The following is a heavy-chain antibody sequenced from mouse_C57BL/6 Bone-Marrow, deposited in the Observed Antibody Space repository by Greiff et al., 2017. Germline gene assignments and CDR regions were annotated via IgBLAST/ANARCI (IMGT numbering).Heavy chain of an antibody. J-gene: IGHJ4*01. D-gene: IGHD2-4*01. Sequence: EVKLMESGGDLVKPGGSLKLSCAASGFTFSSYGMSWVRQTPDKRLEWVATISSGGSYTYYPDSVKGRFTISRDNAKNTLYLQMSSLKSEDTAMYYCAIMITTNYYAMDYWGQGTSVTVSS. CDR3: AIMITTNYYAMDY. CDR2: ISSGGSYT. CDR1: GFTFSSYG. V-gene: IGHV5-6*01.